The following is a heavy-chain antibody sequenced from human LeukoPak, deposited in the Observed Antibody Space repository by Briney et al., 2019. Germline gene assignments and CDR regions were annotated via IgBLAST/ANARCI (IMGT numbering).Heavy chain of an antibody. D-gene: IGHD1-26*01. J-gene: IGHJ4*02. V-gene: IGHV1-69*01. CDR1: GGTFSSYA. CDR3: ARGGRGSYYFDY. CDR2: IIPIFGTA. Sequence: GASVKVSCKASGGTFSSYAISWVRQAPGQGLEWMGGIIPIFGTANYAQKFQGRVTITADESTSTAYMELSSLRSEDTAVYYCARGGRGSYYFDYWGQGTLVTVSS.